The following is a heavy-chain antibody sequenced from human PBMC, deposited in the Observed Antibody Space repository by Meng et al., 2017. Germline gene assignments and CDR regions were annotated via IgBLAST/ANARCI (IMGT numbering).Heavy chain of an antibody. D-gene: IGHD6-13*01. CDR2: TYYRSKWYN. J-gene: IGHJ2*01. CDR3: ARDQGSSWPLSEVNYWYFDL. V-gene: IGHV6-1*01. Sequence: WNWIRQSPSRGLEWLGRTYYRSKWYNDYAVSVKSRIAINPDTSKNQFSLQLNSVTPEDTAVYYCARDQGSSWPLSEVNYWYFDLWGRGTLVTVSS.